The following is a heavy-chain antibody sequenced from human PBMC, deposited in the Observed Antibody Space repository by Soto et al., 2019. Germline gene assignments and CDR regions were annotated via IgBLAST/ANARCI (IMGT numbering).Heavy chain of an antibody. CDR1: GGSVSSGDYY. CDR2: ITYSGST. CDR3: ARDRVAVAVGDY. D-gene: IGHD6-19*01. J-gene: IGHJ4*02. Sequence: QVQLQESGPGLLKASETLSLTCTVSGGSVSSGDYYWSWIRQPPGKGLEWIGYITYSGSTYFNPSLKSLLTMSIDKSQNQFSLNLSSVTASDTAVYYCARDRVAVAVGDYWGQGTLVIVSA. V-gene: IGHV4-30-4*01.